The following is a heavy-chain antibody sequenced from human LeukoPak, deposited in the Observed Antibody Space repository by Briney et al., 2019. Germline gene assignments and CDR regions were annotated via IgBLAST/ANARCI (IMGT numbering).Heavy chain of an antibody. Sequence: GGSLRLSCAASGFTFSSYWMSWVRQAPGKGLEWVANIKQDGSEKYYVDSVKGRFTSSRDNAKNSLYLQMNSLRAEDTAVYYCARALRYFVWLLLGNPYYFDYWGQGTLVTVSS. CDR3: ARALRYFVWLLLGNPYYFDY. V-gene: IGHV3-7*04. CDR2: IKQDGSEK. J-gene: IGHJ4*02. CDR1: GFTFSSYW. D-gene: IGHD3-9*01.